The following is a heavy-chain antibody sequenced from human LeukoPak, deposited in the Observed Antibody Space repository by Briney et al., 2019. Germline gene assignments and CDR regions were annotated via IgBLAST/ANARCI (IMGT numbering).Heavy chain of an antibody. J-gene: IGHJ4*02. CDR3: ARIYDGGH. D-gene: IGHD2/OR15-2a*01. CDR1: GFTFSTYE. V-gene: IGHV3-48*03. Sequence: GGSLRLSCAAPGFTFSTYEMNWVRQAPGKGLEWVSYISSGGSTIYYADSVKGRFTISRDNAKNSLYLQMNSLRAGDTAVYYCARIYDGGHWGQGTLVTVSS. CDR2: ISSGGSTI.